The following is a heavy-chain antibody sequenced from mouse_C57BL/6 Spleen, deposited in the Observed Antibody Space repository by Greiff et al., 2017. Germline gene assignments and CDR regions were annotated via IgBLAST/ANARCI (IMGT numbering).Heavy chain of an antibody. V-gene: IGHV1-19*01. CDR3: ARLGSYGSSSWFAY. CDR1: GYTFTDYY. CDR2: INPYNGGT. Sequence: VQLKQSGPVLVKPGASVKMSCKASGYTFTDYYMNWVKQSHGKSLEWIGVINPYNGGTSYNQKFKGKATLTVDKSSSTAYMELNSLTSEDSAVYYCARLGSYGSSSWFAYWGQGALVTGSA. D-gene: IGHD1-1*01. J-gene: IGHJ3*01.